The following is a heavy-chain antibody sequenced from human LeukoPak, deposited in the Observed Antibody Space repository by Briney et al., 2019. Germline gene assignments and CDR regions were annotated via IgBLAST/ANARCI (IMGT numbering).Heavy chain of an antibody. D-gene: IGHD3-10*01. CDR1: GLSFSSFA. CDR2: IRSNTYGGTT. CDR3: TGSFGELTFFDY. Sequence: PGGTLRLSCAASGLSFSSFAMSWVRQAPGKGLEWVGFIRSNTYGGTTEYAASVKGRFTISRDDSKSIAYLQMNSLKTEDTAVYYCTGSFGELTFFDYWGQGTLVTVSS. J-gene: IGHJ4*02. V-gene: IGHV3-49*04.